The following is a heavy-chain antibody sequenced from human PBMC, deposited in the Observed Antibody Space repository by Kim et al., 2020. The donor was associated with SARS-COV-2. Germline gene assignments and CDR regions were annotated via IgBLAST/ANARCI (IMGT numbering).Heavy chain of an antibody. CDR2: FSYSGTT. CDR3: ARQAPRLLWFGALGDF. V-gene: IGHV4-39*01. Sequence: SETLSLTCSVSGASIKNSDSYWGWIRQSPGKGLEWIASFSYSGTTYYNPSLKSRVTISVDTSNNHLSLTMRSATAADTALYYCARQAPRLLWFGALGDF. D-gene: IGHD3-10*01. CDR1: GASIKNSDSY. J-gene: IGHJ4*01.